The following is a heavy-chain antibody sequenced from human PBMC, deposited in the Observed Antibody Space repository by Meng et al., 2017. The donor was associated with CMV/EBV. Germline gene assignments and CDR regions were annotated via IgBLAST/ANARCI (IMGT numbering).Heavy chain of an antibody. Sequence: SLKISCAASGFTVDDYAMHWVRQAPGKGLEWVSGISWNSGSIGYADSVKGRFTISRDNPKNSLYLQMNSLRAEDTALYYCAKVYATGGYYYGMDVWGQGTTVTVSS. CDR1: GFTVDDYA. CDR3: AKVYATGGYYYGMDV. J-gene: IGHJ6*02. CDR2: ISWNSGSI. D-gene: IGHD2-2*02. V-gene: IGHV3-9*01.